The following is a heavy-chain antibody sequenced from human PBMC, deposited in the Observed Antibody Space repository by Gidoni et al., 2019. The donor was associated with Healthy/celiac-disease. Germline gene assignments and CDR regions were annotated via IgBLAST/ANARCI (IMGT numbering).Heavy chain of an antibody. CDR3: TRPYYDFWSGGDY. CDR2: IRSKANWNAT. D-gene: IGHD3-3*01. Sequence: EVQLVESGGGLVQPGGSAKLSCAASGFTFSRFAMHWVRPAPGKGLAGVGRIRSKANWNATAYAASVKGRFTISRDDSKTTAYLQMNSLKTEDTAVYYCTRPYYDFWSGGDYWGQGTLVTVSS. CDR1: GFTFSRFA. J-gene: IGHJ4*02. V-gene: IGHV3-73*01.